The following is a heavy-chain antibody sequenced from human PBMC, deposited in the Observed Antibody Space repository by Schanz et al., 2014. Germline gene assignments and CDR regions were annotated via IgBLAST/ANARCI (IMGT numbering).Heavy chain of an antibody. CDR1: GFTFSNYW. CDR3: ARDKGGYYPFDY. Sequence: EVQLVESGGGLVQPGGSLRLSCAASGFTFSNYWMSWVRQAPGKGLEWVAYINQDGSDKSYVDSVKGRFTISRDNAKNSLYLQMNSLRAEDTAVYYCARDKGGYYPFDYWGQGSLVTVSS. CDR2: INQDGSDK. V-gene: IGHV3-7*01. J-gene: IGHJ4*02. D-gene: IGHD3-22*01.